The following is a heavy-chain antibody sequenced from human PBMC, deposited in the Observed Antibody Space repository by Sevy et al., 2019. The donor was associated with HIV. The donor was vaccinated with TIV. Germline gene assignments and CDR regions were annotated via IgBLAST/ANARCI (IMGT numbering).Heavy chain of an antibody. Sequence: ASVKVSCKASGYTFPSYGINWVRQAPGQGLEWMGWISAYRANANYAQKFQGRIPLTTDRSTTTAYMELTTLEPDDTAVYFCASGRGGSFAYWGQGTQVTVSS. D-gene: IGHD5-12*01. J-gene: IGHJ4*02. V-gene: IGHV1-18*01. CDR2: ISAYRANA. CDR3: ASGRGGSFAY. CDR1: GYTFPSYG.